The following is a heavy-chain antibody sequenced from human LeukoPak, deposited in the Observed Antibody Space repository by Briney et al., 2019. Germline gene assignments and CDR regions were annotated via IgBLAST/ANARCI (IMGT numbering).Heavy chain of an antibody. CDR3: FTRGIGTNYFDY. CDR1: GFTLSSYW. J-gene: IGHJ4*02. Sequence: PGGSLRLSCAASGFTLSSYWMSWVRQAPGKGLEWVANTKQDGSEKYYVDSVKGRFTISRDNAKNLLYLQMNSLRAEDTAVYLGFTRGIGTNYFDYWGQGTLVTVSS. D-gene: IGHD2-15*01. CDR2: TKQDGSEK. V-gene: IGHV3-7*01.